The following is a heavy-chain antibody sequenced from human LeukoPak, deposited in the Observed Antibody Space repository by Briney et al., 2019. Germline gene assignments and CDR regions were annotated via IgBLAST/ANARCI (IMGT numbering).Heavy chain of an antibody. V-gene: IGHV1-58*02. CDR2: IGVGGGNT. D-gene: IGHD4-23*01. J-gene: IGHJ3*01. CDR1: GFTFSNSA. CDR3: AAEIYGGNSDCCTFDF. Sequence: ASVKVSCKASGFTFSNSAIQWVRQARGRGLEWIGWIGVGGGNTNYAQRFQDRVTITRDMSTSTAYMELGSLRSEDTAVYYCAAEIYGGNSDCCTFDFWGPGTPVTVSS.